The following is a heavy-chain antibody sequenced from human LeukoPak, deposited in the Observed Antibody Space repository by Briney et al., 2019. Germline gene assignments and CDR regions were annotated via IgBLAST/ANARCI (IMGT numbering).Heavy chain of an antibody. V-gene: IGHV3-33*06. CDR2: IWYDGSNR. CDR1: GFTFSSYG. J-gene: IGHJ4*02. D-gene: IGHD5-12*01. Sequence: GGSLRLSCAASGFTFSSYGMHWVRQAPGKELEWVAVIWYDGSNRYYADSVKGRFTISRDNSKNTLYLQMNSLRAEDTAVYYCAKDSGYDSALFDYWGQGTLVTVSS. CDR3: AKDSGYDSALFDY.